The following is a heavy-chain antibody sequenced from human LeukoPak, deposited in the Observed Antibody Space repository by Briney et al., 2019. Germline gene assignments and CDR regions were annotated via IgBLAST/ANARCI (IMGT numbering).Heavy chain of an antibody. J-gene: IGHJ4*02. V-gene: IGHV3-23*01. CDR2: ISSSGGVT. Sequence: GGSLRLSCAASGFTFSSYAMSWVRQAPGKGLEWVSSISSSGGVTYYADSVEGRFTISRDNSKNTQYLQMNSLRVDDTAVYYCVKDRPNWPIDYWGQGTLVTVSS. CDR3: VKDRPNWPIDY. D-gene: IGHD1-1*01. CDR1: GFTFSSYA.